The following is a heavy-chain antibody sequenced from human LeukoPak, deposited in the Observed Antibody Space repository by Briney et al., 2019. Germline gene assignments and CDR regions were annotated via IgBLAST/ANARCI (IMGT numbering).Heavy chain of an antibody. CDR1: GFTFSSYW. D-gene: IGHD3-10*01. Sequence: GGSLRLSCAASGFTFSSYWMSWVRQAPGKGLEWVANINQDGSEKYYVDSVKGRFTISRDNAKNSLYLQMNSLRAEDTAVYYCAREDGLLWFGELSDYFDYWGQGTLVTVSS. V-gene: IGHV3-7*01. CDR3: AREDGLLWFGELSDYFDY. CDR2: INQDGSEK. J-gene: IGHJ4*02.